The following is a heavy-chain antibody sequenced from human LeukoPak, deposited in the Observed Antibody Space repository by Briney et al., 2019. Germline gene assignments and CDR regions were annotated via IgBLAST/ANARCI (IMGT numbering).Heavy chain of an antibody. CDR2: IYHSGST. V-gene: IGHV4-38-2*01. J-gene: IGHJ4*02. D-gene: IGHD3-22*01. Sequence: SETLSLTCAVSGYSISSGYYWGWIRQPPGKGLEWIGSIYHSGSTYYNPSFKSRVTISVDTSKNQFSLKLSSVTAADTAVYYCAELGTVTYYYDSSGYNFFDYWGQGTLSPSPQ. CDR1: GYSISSGYY. CDR3: AELGTVTYYYDSSGYNFFDY.